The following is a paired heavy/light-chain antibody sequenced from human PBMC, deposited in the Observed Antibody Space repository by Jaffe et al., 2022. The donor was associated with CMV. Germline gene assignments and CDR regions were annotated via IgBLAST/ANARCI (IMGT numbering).Heavy chain of an antibody. D-gene: IGHD1-26*01. CDR3: ARDWEVKSGSYRPVKYYYYYGMDV. Sequence: EVQLVESGGGLVKPGGSLRLSCAASGFTFSSYSMNWVRQAPGKGLEWVSSISSSSSYIYYADSVKGRFTISRDNAKNSLYLQMNSLRAEDTAVYYCARDWEVKSGSYRPVKYYYYYGMDVWGQGTTVTVSS. J-gene: IGHJ6*02. CDR1: GFTFSSYS. CDR2: ISSSSSYI. V-gene: IGHV3-21*01.
Light chain of an antibody. CDR2: YDS. CDR3: QVWDSSSDHRWV. V-gene: IGLV3-21*04. J-gene: IGLJ3*02. Sequence: SYVLTQPPSVSVAPGKTARITCGGNNIGSKSVHWYQQKPGQAPVLVIYYDSDRPSGIPERFSGSNSGNTATLTISRVEAGDEADYYCQVWDSSSDHRWVFGGGTKLTVL. CDR1: NIGSKS.